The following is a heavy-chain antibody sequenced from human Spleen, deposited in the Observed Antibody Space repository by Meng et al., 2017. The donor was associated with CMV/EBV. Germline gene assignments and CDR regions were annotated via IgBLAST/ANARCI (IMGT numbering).Heavy chain of an antibody. J-gene: IGHJ4*02. CDR1: GDSVYNRRAT. V-gene: IGHV6-1*01. CDR2: TYYRSKWYN. Sequence: CAISGDSVYNRRATWNWIRQSPSRGLEWLRRTYYRSKWYNDYAVSVKSRITINPDTSKNQFSLQLNSVTPEDSAMYYCARTTASFDYWGQGTLVTVSS. D-gene: IGHD1-1*01. CDR3: ARTTASFDY.